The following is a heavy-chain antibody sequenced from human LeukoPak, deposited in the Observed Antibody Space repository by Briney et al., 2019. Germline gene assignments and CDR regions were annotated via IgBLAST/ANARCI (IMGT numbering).Heavy chain of an antibody. CDR1: GGSIGSSSYY. CDR3: ATPSGYCSGSSCYSRLHTFDY. V-gene: IGHV4-39*07. J-gene: IGHJ4*02. CDR2: IYHNGST. Sequence: KPSETLSLTCTVSGGSIGSSSYYWGWIRQPPGKGLEWIGSIYHNGSTDYNPSLKSRVTISVDTSKNQFSLKLSSVTAADTAVYYCATPSGYCSGSSCYSRLHTFDYWGQGTLVTVSS. D-gene: IGHD2-15*01.